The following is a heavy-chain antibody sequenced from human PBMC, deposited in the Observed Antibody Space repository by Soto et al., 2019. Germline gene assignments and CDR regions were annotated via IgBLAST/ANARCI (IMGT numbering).Heavy chain of an antibody. V-gene: IGHV4-30-4*01. Sequence: QVQLQESGPGLVKPSQTLSLTCTVSGGSISSGDYYWSWIRQPPGKGLEWIGYIYYSGSTYYNPSLKSRVTISVDTSKTQFSLKLSSVTAADTAVYYCARIYCSGGSCYSHYYYGMDVWGQGTTVTVSS. CDR3: ARIYCSGGSCYSHYYYGMDV. D-gene: IGHD2-15*01. J-gene: IGHJ6*02. CDR2: IYYSGST. CDR1: GGSISSGDYY.